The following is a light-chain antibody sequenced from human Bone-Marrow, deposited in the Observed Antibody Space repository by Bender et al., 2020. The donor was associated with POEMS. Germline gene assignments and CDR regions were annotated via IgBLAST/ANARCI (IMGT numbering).Light chain of an antibody. CDR1: SSDIGRYNY. Sequence: QSALTQPASVSGSPGQSITISCTGTSSDIGRYNYVSWYQQHPDKAPKLIIYDVTNRPSGVSNRFSGSKSGYTASLTISGLQADDEANYHCRSYATGTTVVFGGGTKLTVL. J-gene: IGLJ3*02. CDR3: RSYATGTTVV. CDR2: DVT. V-gene: IGLV2-14*03.